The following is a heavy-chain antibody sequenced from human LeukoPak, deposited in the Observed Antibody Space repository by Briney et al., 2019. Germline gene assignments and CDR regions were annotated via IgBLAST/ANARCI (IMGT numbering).Heavy chain of an antibody. J-gene: IGHJ4*02. Sequence: SETLSLTCAVYGGSFSGYYWSWIRQPPGKGLEWIGEINHSGSTNYNPSLKSRVTISVDTSKNQFSLKLSSVTAADTAVYYCARDWSGVYDYWGQGTLVTVSS. CDR3: ARDWSGVYDY. CDR1: GGSFSGYY. CDR2: INHSGST. D-gene: IGHD3-3*01. V-gene: IGHV4-34*01.